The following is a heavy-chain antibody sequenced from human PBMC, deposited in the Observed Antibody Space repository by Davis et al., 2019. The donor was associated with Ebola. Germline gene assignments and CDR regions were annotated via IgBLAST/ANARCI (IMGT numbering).Heavy chain of an antibody. V-gene: IGHV3-23*01. D-gene: IGHD6-13*01. CDR2: ISGSGGST. CDR3: AKGASPFRSSWPDY. CDR1: GFTFSSYA. J-gene: IGHJ4*02. Sequence: GESLKISCAASGFTFSSYAMSWVRQAPGKGLEWVSAISGSGGSTYYADSVKGRFTIPRDNSENTLYLQMNSLRAEDTAVYYCAKGASPFRSSWPDYWGQGTLVTVSS.